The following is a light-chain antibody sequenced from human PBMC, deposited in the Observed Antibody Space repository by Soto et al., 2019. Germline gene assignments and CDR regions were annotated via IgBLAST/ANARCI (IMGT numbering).Light chain of an antibody. J-gene: IGKJ3*01. V-gene: IGKV1-12*01. CDR2: RAS. Sequence: DIQMTQSPSSVSASVGDRVTITCRASQDINVWLAWYQQKPGLAPNLLIYRASRLLGGVPSRFSGSGSGTEFTLTISSLQPDDFATYYCQQYNSWVTVGPGTKVDIK. CDR3: QQYNSWVT. CDR1: QDINVW.